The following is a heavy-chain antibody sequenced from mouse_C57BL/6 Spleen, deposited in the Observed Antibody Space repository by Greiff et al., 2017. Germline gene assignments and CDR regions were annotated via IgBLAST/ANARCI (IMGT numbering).Heavy chain of an antibody. CDR3: ARSLLPYYAMDD. J-gene: IGHJ4*01. Sequence: QVQLQQSGAELARPGASVKMSCKASGYTFTSYTMHWVKQRPGQGLEWIGYINPSSGYTKYNQKFKDKATLTADKSSSTAYMQLSSLTSEDSAGYYCARSLLPYYAMDDWGQGTSVTVSS. D-gene: IGHD1-1*01. CDR1: GYTFTSYT. CDR2: INPSSGYT. V-gene: IGHV1-4*01.